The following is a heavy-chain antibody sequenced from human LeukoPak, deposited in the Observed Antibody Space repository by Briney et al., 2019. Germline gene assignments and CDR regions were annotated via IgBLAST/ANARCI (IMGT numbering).Heavy chain of an antibody. CDR2: ISGSGGST. V-gene: IGHV3-23*01. J-gene: IGHJ4*02. D-gene: IGHD3-10*01. Sequence: GGPLRLSCAASGFTFSSYAMSWVRQAPGKGLEWVSAISGSGGSTYYADSVKGRFTISRDNSKNTLYLQMNSLRAEDTAVYYCAKSSPSRITMVRGVIPYFDYWGQGTLVTVSS. CDR1: GFTFSSYA. CDR3: AKSSPSRITMVRGVIPYFDY.